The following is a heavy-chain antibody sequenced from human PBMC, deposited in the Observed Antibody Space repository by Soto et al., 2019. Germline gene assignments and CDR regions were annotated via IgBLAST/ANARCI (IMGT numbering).Heavy chain of an antibody. Sequence: GGSLRLSCAASGFTFSNAWMSWVRQAPGKGLEWVGRIKSKTDGGTTDYAAPVKGRFTISRDDSKNTLYLQMNSLKTEDTAVYYCTTVYPPQYYYDSSGYDYWGQGTLVTVSS. CDR3: TTVYPPQYYYDSSGYDY. V-gene: IGHV3-15*01. D-gene: IGHD3-22*01. J-gene: IGHJ4*02. CDR1: GFTFSNAW. CDR2: IKSKTDGGTT.